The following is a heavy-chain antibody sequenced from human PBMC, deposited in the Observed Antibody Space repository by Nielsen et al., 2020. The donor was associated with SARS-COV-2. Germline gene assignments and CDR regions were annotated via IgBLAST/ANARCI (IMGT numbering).Heavy chain of an antibody. CDR2: ISSSSSYI. J-gene: IGHJ4*02. D-gene: IGHD3-10*01. V-gene: IGHV3-21*01. CDR1: GFTFSSYS. Sequence: GGSLRLSCAASGFTFSSYSMNWVRQAPGKGLEWVSSISSSSSYIYYADSVKGRFTISRDNAKNSLYLQMNSLRAEDTAVYYCARAPAYYYGSGSYYNLDYWGQGTLVTVSS. CDR3: ARAPAYYYGSGSYYNLDY.